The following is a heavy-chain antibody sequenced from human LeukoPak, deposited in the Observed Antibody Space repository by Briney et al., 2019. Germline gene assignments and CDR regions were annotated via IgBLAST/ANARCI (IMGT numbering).Heavy chain of an antibody. CDR1: GFTFSGYA. CDR3: TSSSPTSYSDY. J-gene: IGHJ4*02. V-gene: IGHV3-23*01. CDR2: VSGRGGST. Sequence: GESLRLSCAASGFTFSGYALSWVRQAPGKGLEWVSAVSGRGGSTYYADSVKGRFTISRDNSKNTLYLQMNSLRVEDTAVYYCTSSSPTSYSDYWGQGTLVTVSS. D-gene: IGHD6-13*01.